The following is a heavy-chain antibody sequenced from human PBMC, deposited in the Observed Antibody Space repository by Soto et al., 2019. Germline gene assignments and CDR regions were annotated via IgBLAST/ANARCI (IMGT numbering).Heavy chain of an antibody. CDR1: GLSFPNYA. Sequence: LLESGGGLVQPGGSLRLSCVASGLSFPNYAMNWVRQAPGKGLEWVSGIGGSGAYTYYADSVKGRFTISRDNSKNTVYLQMNSLRGEDTAVHYCAKGSSSTQFLNYYFYHMDVWGKGTTVSVSS. CDR3: AKGSSSTQFLNYYFYHMDV. D-gene: IGHD2-2*01. CDR2: IGGSGAYT. J-gene: IGHJ6*03. V-gene: IGHV3-23*01.